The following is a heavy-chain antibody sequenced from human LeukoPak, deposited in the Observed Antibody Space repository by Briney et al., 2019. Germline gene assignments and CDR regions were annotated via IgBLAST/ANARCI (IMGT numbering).Heavy chain of an antibody. CDR1: GYTFTGYY. D-gene: IGHD3-22*01. Sequence: ASVKVSCKASGYTFTGYYMHWMRQAPGQGLEWMGRINPESGGADYSEQFQGRVSMTRDTSTSTASMELSSLRSDDTAMYYCVRGGSSVALSGFEIWGHGTMVTVSS. J-gene: IGHJ3*02. V-gene: IGHV1-2*06. CDR2: INPESGGA. CDR3: VRGGSSVALSGFEI.